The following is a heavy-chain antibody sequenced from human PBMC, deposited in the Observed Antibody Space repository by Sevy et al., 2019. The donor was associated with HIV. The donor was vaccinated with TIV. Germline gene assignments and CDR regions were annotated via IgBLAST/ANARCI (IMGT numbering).Heavy chain of an antibody. CDR1: GFTFSNAW. Sequence: GGSLRLSCAASGFTFSNAWMSWVRQAPGKGLEWVGRITSKTDGGTTDNAAPVKGSFTISSADSKNTLDLQMNSLKTEDVALYACTIDWYVSSGYYGEIDYWGQGTLVTVSS. CDR3: TIDWYVSSGYYGEIDY. CDR2: ITSKTDGGTT. D-gene: IGHD3-22*01. V-gene: IGHV3-15*01. J-gene: IGHJ4*02.